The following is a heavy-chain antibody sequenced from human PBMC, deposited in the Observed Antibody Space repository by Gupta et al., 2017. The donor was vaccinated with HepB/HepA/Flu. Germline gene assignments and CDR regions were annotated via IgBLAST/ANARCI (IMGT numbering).Heavy chain of an antibody. CDR3: ARDREAARLGWFDP. CDR2: IIPILGIA. V-gene: IGHV1-69*04. D-gene: IGHD6-6*01. Sequence: QVQLVQSGAEVKKPGSSVKVSCKDSGGTFSSYAISWVRQAPGQGLEWMGRIIPILGIANYAQKFQGRVTITADKSTSTAYMELSSLRSEDTAVYYCARDREAARLGWFDPWGQGTLVTVSS. J-gene: IGHJ5*02. CDR1: GGTFSSYA.